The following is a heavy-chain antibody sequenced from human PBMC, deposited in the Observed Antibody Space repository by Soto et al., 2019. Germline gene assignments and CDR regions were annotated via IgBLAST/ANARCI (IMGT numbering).Heavy chain of an antibody. D-gene: IGHD2-21*02. CDR3: ARSVPYCGGDCYSGYFDH. CDR1: GGTFSSYA. V-gene: IGHV1-69*13. CDR2: IIPIFGTA. Sequence: ASVKVSCKASGGTFSSYAISWVRQAPGQGLEWMGGIIPIFGTANYAQKFQGRVTITADESTSTAYMELSSLRSEDTAVYYCARSVPYCGGDCYSGYFDHWGQGTLVTVPQ. J-gene: IGHJ4*02.